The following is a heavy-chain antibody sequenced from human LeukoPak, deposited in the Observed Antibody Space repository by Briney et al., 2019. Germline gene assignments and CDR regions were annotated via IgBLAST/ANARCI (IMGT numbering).Heavy chain of an antibody. D-gene: IGHD1-26*01. V-gene: IGHV1-18*01. J-gene: IGHJ4*02. Sequence: ASVKVSCKTSGYTFTYYVISWVRQAPGQGLEWMGWINAYNGNTNDAQKFQGRVTMTTDTSTSTAYVELRSLRSDDTAVYYCARGEKPYDYWGQGTLVPVSS. CDR3: ARGEKPYDY. CDR1: GYTFTYYV. CDR2: INAYNGNT.